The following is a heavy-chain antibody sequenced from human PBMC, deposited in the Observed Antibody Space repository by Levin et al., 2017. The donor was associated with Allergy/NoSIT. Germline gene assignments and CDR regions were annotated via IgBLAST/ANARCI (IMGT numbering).Heavy chain of an antibody. V-gene: IGHV3-23*01. Sequence: GGSLRLSCAASGFTFSSYAMGWVRQAPGKGLEWVSAISGSGGSTYYADYMKARFTISRDNSKTTLYLQMNSLRAEDPAVYYCAKEAGRGPNYGLRSYVESWGQGTLVTVSS. CDR2: ISGSGGST. D-gene: IGHD5-18*01. CDR3: AKEAGRGPNYGLRSYVES. CDR1: GFTFSSYA. J-gene: IGHJ5*02.